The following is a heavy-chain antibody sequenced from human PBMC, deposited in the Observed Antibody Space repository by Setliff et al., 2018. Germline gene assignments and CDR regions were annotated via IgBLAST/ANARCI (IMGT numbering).Heavy chain of an antibody. V-gene: IGHV1-18*01. J-gene: IGHJ4*02. D-gene: IGHD3-10*01. Sequence: ASVKVSCKTSGYTFNDYGIAWVRQAPGQGPEWMGWISGHNGNTYYSPKLDGRVTLTTDTSTSTAYMQLRCLESDDTAVYYCSRLVRFCLRTSCQRLSGGEFWGQGTLVTVSS. CDR3: SRLVRFCLRTSCQRLSGGEF. CDR2: ISGHNGNT. CDR1: GYTFNDYG.